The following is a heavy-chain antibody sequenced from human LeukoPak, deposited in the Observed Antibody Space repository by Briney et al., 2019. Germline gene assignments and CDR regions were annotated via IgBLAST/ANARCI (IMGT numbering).Heavy chain of an antibody. V-gene: IGHV3-7*01. J-gene: IGHJ6*03. CDR2: IKQDGSEK. CDR3: ARGSHYDFWSGYSDNTMDV. CDR1: GFTFSRYW. Sequence: GGSLRLSCAASGFTFSRYWMSRVRQAPGKGLEWVANIKQDGSEKYYVDSVKGRFTISRDKAKNSLYLQMNSLRAEDTAVYYCARGSHYDFWSGYSDNTMDVWGKGTTVTVSS. D-gene: IGHD3-3*01.